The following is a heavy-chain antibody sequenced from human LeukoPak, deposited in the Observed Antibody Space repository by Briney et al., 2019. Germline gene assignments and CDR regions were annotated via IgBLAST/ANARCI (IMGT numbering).Heavy chain of an antibody. Sequence: PSETLSLTCTVSGGSVGSYYWSWIRQPPGKGLEWIGYIYTSGSTYYNPSLESRVTISVDTSKNQFSLRLSSVTAADTALYYCAKTDHYYYYMDVWGKGTTVTVSS. CDR2: IYTSGST. J-gene: IGHJ6*03. V-gene: IGHV4-4*09. CDR3: AKTDHYYYYMDV. D-gene: IGHD1-1*01. CDR1: GGSVGSYY.